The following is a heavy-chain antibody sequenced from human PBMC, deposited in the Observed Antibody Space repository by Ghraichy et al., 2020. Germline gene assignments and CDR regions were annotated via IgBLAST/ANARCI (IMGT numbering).Heavy chain of an antibody. Sequence: GGSPRLSCAASGFTFSSYGIHWVRQAPGKGLEWVTVIWYDGSNKYYADSVKGRFTISRDNSKNTLYLQMNSLRAEDTAVYYCARALGSGWPLYYYYGMDVWGQGTTVTVSS. J-gene: IGHJ6*02. V-gene: IGHV3-33*01. CDR2: IWYDGSNK. CDR1: GFTFSSYG. CDR3: ARALGSGWPLYYYYGMDV. D-gene: IGHD6-19*01.